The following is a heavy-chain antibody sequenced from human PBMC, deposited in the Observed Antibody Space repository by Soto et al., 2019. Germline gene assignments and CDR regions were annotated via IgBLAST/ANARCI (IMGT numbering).Heavy chain of an antibody. CDR2: ISYDGSNK. Sequence: GGSLRLSCAASGFTFSSYGMHWVRQAPGKGLEWVAVISYDGSNKYYADSVKGRFTISRDNSKNTLYLQMNSLRAEDTAVYYCAKDGITILGVVIIPSIYGMDVWGQGTTVTVSS. D-gene: IGHD3-3*01. J-gene: IGHJ6*02. V-gene: IGHV3-30*18. CDR1: GFTFSSYG. CDR3: AKDGITILGVVIIPSIYGMDV.